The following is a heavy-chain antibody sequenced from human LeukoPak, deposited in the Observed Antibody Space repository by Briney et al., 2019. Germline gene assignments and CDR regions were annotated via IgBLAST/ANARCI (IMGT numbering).Heavy chain of an antibody. J-gene: IGHJ4*02. D-gene: IGHD5-24*01. V-gene: IGHV1-69*05. CDR1: GGTFSSYA. Sequence: ASVKVSCKASGGTFSSYAISWGRQAPGQGLEWMGRIIPIFGTASYAQKFQGRVTITTDESTSTAYMELSSLRSEDTAVYYCARDVKTEMDLEYWGQGTLVTVSS. CDR3: ARDVKTEMDLEY. CDR2: IIPIFGTA.